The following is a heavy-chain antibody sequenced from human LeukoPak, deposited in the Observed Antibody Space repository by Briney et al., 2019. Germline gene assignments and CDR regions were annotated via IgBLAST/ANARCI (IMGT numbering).Heavy chain of an antibody. V-gene: IGHV3-74*03. CDR3: ASSDRLDY. CDR1: GFIFSTTW. Sequence: GGSLRLSCAGSGFIFSTTWMHWVRQAPGKGLMWVSRMYSDGSSATYADSVKGRFTISRDNAKNTLYLQMNSLRVDDTAAYYCASSDRLDYWGQGILVTVSS. D-gene: IGHD1-14*01. J-gene: IGHJ4*02. CDR2: MYSDGSSA.